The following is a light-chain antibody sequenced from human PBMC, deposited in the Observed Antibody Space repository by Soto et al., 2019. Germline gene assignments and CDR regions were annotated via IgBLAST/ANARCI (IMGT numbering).Light chain of an antibody. CDR2: STN. Sequence: QAVVTQEPSFSVSPGRTVPLTCGLSSGSVSTSYYPNWYQQTPGQAPRTLIYSTNTRSPGVPDRVSGSILGNKAALPITRAQEDDESDYYCVLHMASGIGVFGGGTHLTVL. CDR1: SGSVSTSYY. J-gene: IGLJ7*01. CDR3: VLHMASGIGV. V-gene: IGLV8-61*01.